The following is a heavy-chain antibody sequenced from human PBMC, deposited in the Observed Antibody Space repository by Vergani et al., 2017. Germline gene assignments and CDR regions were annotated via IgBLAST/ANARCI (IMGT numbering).Heavy chain of an antibody. CDR2: IKSKTDGGTT. CDR3: TTVWFGELNYYYYYYMDV. Sequence: EVQLLESGGGLVQPGGSLRLSCAASGFTFSSYAMSWVRQAPGKGLEWVGRIKSKTDGGTTDYAAPVKGRFTISRDDSKNTLYLQMNSLKTEDTAVYYCTTVWFGELNYYYYYYMDVWGKGTTVTVSS. D-gene: IGHD3-10*01. V-gene: IGHV3-15*01. CDR1: GFTFSSYA. J-gene: IGHJ6*03.